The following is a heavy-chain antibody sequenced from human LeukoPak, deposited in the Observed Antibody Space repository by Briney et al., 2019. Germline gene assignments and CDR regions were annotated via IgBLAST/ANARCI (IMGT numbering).Heavy chain of an antibody. CDR1: GYTFTGHY. CDR3: ASCLSKQWLLPDY. CDR2: INPNSGGT. Sequence: ASVKVSCKASGYTFTGHYMHWVRQAPGQGLEWMGWINPNSGGTNYAQKFQGRVTMTRDTSISTAYMELSRLRSDDTAVYYCASCLSKQWLLPDYWGQGTLVTVSS. D-gene: IGHD6-19*01. V-gene: IGHV1-2*02. J-gene: IGHJ4*02.